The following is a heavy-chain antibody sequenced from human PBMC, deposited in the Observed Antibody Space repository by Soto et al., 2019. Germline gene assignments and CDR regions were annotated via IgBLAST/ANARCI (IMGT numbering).Heavy chain of an antibody. CDR2: ISGYNGDTNT. CDR1: GYIFTNYA. J-gene: IGHJ4*02. D-gene: IGHD3-3*01. V-gene: IGHV1-18*01. Sequence: QVQLVQSAAEVRKPGASVKVSCKASGYIFTNYAISWVRQAPGQGPEWMGWISGYNGDTNTHYSQKFQGRVTMTTDMSTTTAYMELRSLRSDDTAVYYCARDNDVWTGYFSGNWGQGTLVPVSS. CDR3: ARDNDVWTGYFSGN.